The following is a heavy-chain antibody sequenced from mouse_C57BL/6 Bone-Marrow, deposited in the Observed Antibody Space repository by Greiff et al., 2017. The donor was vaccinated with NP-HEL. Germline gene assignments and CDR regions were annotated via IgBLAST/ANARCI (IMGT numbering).Heavy chain of an antibody. Sequence: QVQLKQSGPELVKPGASVKISCKASGYAFSSSWMNWVKQRPGKGLEWIGRIYPGDGDTNYNGKFKGKATLTADKSSSTAYMQLSRLTSEDSAVDGGAGVKEDVDGWGTGTTVTGSS. V-gene: IGHV1-82*01. CDR1: GYAFSSSW. D-gene: IGHD1-3*01. J-gene: IGHJ1*03. CDR3: AGVKEDVDG. CDR2: IYPGDGDT.